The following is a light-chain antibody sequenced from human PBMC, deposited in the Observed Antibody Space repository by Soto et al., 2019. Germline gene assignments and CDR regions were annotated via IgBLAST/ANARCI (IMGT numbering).Light chain of an antibody. Sequence: DIQMTQSPSSLSASVGDRVTITCRASQSISTSLNWYQQKPGKAPKLLMYAASSLQSGVPSRFSGSGSGTDFTLTISSLQPEDFATYYCQQTFGVWTFGQGTKVDIK. CDR2: AAS. V-gene: IGKV1-39*01. J-gene: IGKJ1*01. CDR3: QQTFGVWT. CDR1: QSISTS.